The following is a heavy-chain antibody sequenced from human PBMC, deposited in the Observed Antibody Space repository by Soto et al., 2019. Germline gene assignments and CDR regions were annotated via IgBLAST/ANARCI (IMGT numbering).Heavy chain of an antibody. D-gene: IGHD6-19*01. J-gene: IGHJ4*02. V-gene: IGHV1-3*01. CDR3: ARDSDSSGWLDFAY. CDR2: ISADNGNT. Sequence: ASVKVSCKASGYTFTSYAMHWVRQAPGQRLEWMGWISADNGNTNYSQKLQGRVTITTDTSASTACMELRSLRSDDTAVYYCARDSDSSGWLDFAYWGQGTLVTVSS. CDR1: GYTFTSYA.